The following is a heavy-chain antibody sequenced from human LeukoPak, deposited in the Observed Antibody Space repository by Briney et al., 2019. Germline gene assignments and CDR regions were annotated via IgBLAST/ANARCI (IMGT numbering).Heavy chain of an antibody. D-gene: IGHD6-6*01. CDR1: GGTFISYA. CDR2: IIPIFGTA. V-gene: IGHV1-69*05. J-gene: IGHJ4*02. Sequence: ASVKVSCKASGGTFISYAISWVRQAPGQGLEWMGGIIPIFGTANYAQKFQGRVTITTDESTSTAYMELSSLRSEDTAVYYCARPGGSSSSQFDYWGQGTLVTVSS. CDR3: ARPGGSSSSQFDY.